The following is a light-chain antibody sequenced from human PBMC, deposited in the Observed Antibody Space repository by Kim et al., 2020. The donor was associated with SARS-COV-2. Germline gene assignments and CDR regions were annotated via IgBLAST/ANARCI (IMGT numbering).Light chain of an antibody. CDR1: QSVGNF. CDR3: QQRDSWPLT. Sequence: EIVLTQSPATLSLSPGERATLSCRASQSVGNFLAWYQQKPGQSPRLVIYDTINRATGIPDRFRGSGSGTDFTLTITSLEPEDFAVYYCQQRDSWPLTFGGGTKVDIK. J-gene: IGKJ4*01. CDR2: DTI. V-gene: IGKV3-11*01.